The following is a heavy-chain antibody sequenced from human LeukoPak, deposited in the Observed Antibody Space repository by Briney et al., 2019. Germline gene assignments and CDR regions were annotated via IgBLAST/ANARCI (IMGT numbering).Heavy chain of an antibody. CDR3: AKDRIVGYCTGGSCYGPIDY. Sequence: SETLSLTCTVSGGSISSYYWSWIRQPAGKGLEWIGRIYASGSTNYNPSLKSRVTMSVDMSKNQFSLKLNSVTAADTAVYYCAKDRIVGYCTGGSCYGPIDYWGQGTLVTVSS. D-gene: IGHD2-15*01. CDR1: GGSISSYY. CDR2: IYASGST. J-gene: IGHJ4*02. V-gene: IGHV4-4*07.